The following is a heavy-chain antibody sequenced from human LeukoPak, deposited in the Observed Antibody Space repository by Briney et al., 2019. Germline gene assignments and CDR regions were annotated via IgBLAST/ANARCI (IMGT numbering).Heavy chain of an antibody. V-gene: IGHV3-48*03. CDR1: GFTFSSYE. Sequence: PGGSLRLSCAASGFTFSSYEMHWLRQPPGKELEWVSYISSSDSTIYYADSVKGRFTTSRDNAKNSLYLQMNSLRAEDMAVYYCARDYGGSSPFDYWGQGTLVTVSS. CDR2: ISSSDSTI. D-gene: IGHD4-23*01. J-gene: IGHJ4*02. CDR3: ARDYGGSSPFDY.